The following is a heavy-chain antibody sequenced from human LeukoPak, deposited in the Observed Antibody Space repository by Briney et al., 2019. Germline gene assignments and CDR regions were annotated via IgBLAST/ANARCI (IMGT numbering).Heavy chain of an antibody. CDR3: TYGGNFDY. J-gene: IGHJ4*02. V-gene: IGHV3-66*01. Sequence: GGSLRLSCAASGFTVITNYRSWVRQAPGKGLEWVSVIYSGGDTYYADSVKGRFTISRDNSKNTLSLQMNSLRAEDTALYYCTYGGNFDYWGQRTLVTVSS. CDR1: GFTVITNY. CDR2: IYSGGDT. D-gene: IGHD4-17*01.